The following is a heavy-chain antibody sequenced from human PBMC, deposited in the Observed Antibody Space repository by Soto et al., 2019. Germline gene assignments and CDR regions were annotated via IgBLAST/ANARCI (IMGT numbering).Heavy chain of an antibody. J-gene: IGHJ6*03. CDR1: GFTFDDYA. V-gene: IGHV3-9*01. Sequence: GGSLRLSCAASGFTFDDYAMHWVRQAPGKGLEWVSGISWNSGSIGYADSVKGRFTISRDNAKNSLYPQMNSLRAEDTALYYCAKAPYYYYHIDVWGKGTTVTVSS. CDR3: AKAPYYYYHIDV. CDR2: ISWNSGSI.